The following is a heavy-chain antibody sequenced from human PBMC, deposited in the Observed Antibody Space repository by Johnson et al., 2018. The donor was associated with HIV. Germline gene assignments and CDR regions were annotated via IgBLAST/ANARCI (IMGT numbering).Heavy chain of an antibody. J-gene: IGHJ3*02. V-gene: IGHV3-64*01. CDR2: ISSNGGPT. D-gene: IGHD3-22*01. Sequence: VQLVESGGGVVQPGRSLRLSCAASGFTFSSYAMHWVRQAPGKGLEFVSGISSNGGPTNYVNSVKGRFTISRDNSKNILYLQMNSLRAEDTAVYYCAKDLSDSSGYHDAFDIWGQGTMVTVSS. CDR1: GFTFSSYA. CDR3: AKDLSDSSGYHDAFDI.